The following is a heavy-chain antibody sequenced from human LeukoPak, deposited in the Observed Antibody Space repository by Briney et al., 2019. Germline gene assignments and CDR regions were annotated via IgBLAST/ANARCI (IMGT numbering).Heavy chain of an antibody. CDR1: GFTFSSYS. Sequence: GGSLRLSCAASGFTFSSYSMNWVRQAPGKGLEWVSSISSSSSYIYYADSVKGRFTISRDNAQNSLYLQMNSLRAEDTAVYYCARRMVVAADFDYWGQGTLVTVSS. V-gene: IGHV3-21*01. CDR2: ISSSSSYI. J-gene: IGHJ4*02. D-gene: IGHD2-15*01. CDR3: ARRMVVAADFDY.